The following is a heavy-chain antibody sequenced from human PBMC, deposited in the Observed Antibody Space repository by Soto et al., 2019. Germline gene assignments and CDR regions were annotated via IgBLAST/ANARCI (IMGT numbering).Heavy chain of an antibody. CDR1: GGSISSYY. D-gene: IGHD3-10*01. CDR3: ARLRVEYYYGSGSYYWFDP. Sequence: PSETLSLTCTVSGGSISSYYWSWIRQPAGKGLEWIGRIYTSGGTNYNPSLKSRVTMSVDTSKNQFSLKLSSVTAADTAVYYCARLRVEYYYGSGSYYWFDPWGQGTLVTVSS. CDR2: IYTSGGT. J-gene: IGHJ5*02. V-gene: IGHV4-4*07.